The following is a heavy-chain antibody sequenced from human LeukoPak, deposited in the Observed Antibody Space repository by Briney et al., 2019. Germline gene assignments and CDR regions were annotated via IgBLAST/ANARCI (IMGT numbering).Heavy chain of an antibody. CDR3: AKATIAVAGTGNYYFDY. V-gene: IGHV3-23*01. D-gene: IGHD6-19*01. CDR1: GFTFSSYA. CDR2: ISGSGGST. J-gene: IGHJ4*02. Sequence: PGGSLRLSCAASGFTFSSYAMSWVRQAPGKGLEWVSAISGSGGSTYYAGSVKGRFTISRDNSKNTLYLQMNSLRAEDTAVYYCAKATIAVAGTGNYYFDYWGQGTLVTVSS.